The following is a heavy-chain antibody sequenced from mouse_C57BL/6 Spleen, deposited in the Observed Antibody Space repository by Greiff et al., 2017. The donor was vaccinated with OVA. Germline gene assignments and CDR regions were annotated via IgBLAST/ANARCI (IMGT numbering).Heavy chain of an antibody. CDR2: IHPNSGST. V-gene: IGHV1-64*01. D-gene: IGHD2-4*01. CDR1: GYTFTSYW. J-gene: IGHJ4*01. Sequence: QVQLQQPGAELVKPGASVKLSCKASGYTFTSYWMHWVKQRPGQGLEWIGMIHPNSGSTNYNEKFKSKATLTVDKSSSTAYMQLSSLTSEDSAVYYCARNYDYDEDAMDYWGQRTSVTVSS. CDR3: ARNYDYDEDAMDY.